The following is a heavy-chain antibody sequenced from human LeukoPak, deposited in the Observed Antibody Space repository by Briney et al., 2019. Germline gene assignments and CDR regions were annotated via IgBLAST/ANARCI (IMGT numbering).Heavy chain of an antibody. Sequence: ASVKVSCKASGYTFTSYYMHWVRQAPGQGLEWMGIINPSGGSTSHAQKFQGRVTMTRDTSTSTVYMELSSLRSEDTAVYYCARDEGIAAAGTPGADYWGQGTLVTVSS. CDR2: INPSGGST. J-gene: IGHJ4*02. CDR3: ARDEGIAAAGTPGADY. CDR1: GYTFTSYY. D-gene: IGHD6-13*01. V-gene: IGHV1-46*01.